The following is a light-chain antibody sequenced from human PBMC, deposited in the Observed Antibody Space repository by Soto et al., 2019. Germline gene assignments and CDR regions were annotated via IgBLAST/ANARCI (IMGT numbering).Light chain of an antibody. Sequence: DIQMTQSPSTLSASAGDRVTITCRASQSISSYLAWYQQRPGKPPKLLVYRPSSVESGVPSRFSGCGYATEFTLTISSLQPDDFAAYYCQQCYSYPRTFGQGTKVDIK. J-gene: IGKJ1*01. V-gene: IGKV1-5*03. CDR2: RPS. CDR1: QSISSY. CDR3: QQCYSYPRT.